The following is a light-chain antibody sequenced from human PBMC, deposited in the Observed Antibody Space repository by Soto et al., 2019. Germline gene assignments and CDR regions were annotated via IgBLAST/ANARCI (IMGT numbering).Light chain of an antibody. CDR3: QQYNNWPPNT. Sequence: IVMTQSPATLSVSPGERATLSCRASQSVSSNLAWYQQKPGQAPRLLIYGASIRATGIPARFSGSGSGTEFTLTISSLQSEDFAVYYCQQYNNWPPNTFGGGTKVEIK. CDR2: GAS. V-gene: IGKV3-15*01. J-gene: IGKJ4*01. CDR1: QSVSSN.